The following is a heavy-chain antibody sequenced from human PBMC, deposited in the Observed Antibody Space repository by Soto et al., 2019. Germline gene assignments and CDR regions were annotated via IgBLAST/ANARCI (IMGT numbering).Heavy chain of an antibody. D-gene: IGHD2-21*01. CDR1: GFTLSSYS. Sequence: EVQLVESGGGLVQPGGSLRLSCAASGFTLSSYSMNWVRQAPGKGLEWVSYISSGSNTIYYADSVRGRFSISRDNVKNSLYLQMNSLRVEDTAVYYCARASLGVVVIALGGYWGQGTLVTVSS. V-gene: IGHV3-48*01. J-gene: IGHJ4*02. CDR2: ISSGSNTI. CDR3: ARASLGVVVIALGGY.